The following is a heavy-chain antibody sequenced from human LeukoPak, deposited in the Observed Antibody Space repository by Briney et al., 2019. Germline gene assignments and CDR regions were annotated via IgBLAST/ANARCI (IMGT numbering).Heavy chain of an antibody. J-gene: IGHJ4*02. Sequence: GGSLRLSCAASGFTYSRYWMHWVRQAPGKGLEWVSSFSSSGNYIYYADSVKGRFTISRDNAKNSLYLQMNSLRAEDTAVYYCARDMEMARWLQQHRTFDYWGQGTLVTVSS. CDR1: GFTYSRYW. CDR2: FSSSGNYI. V-gene: IGHV3-21*01. CDR3: ARDMEMARWLQQHRTFDY. D-gene: IGHD5-24*01.